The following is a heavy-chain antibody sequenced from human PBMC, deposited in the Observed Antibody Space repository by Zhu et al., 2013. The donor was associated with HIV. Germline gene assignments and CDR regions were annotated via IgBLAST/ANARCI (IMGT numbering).Heavy chain of an antibody. CDR2: IIPIFGTA. CDR1: GGTFSSDA. J-gene: IGHJ6*02. V-gene: IGHV1-69*14. CDR3: ARGTLRDSLGXPVVPAAIHGDFYYDMDV. Sequence: QVQLVQSGADVKKPGSSVKVSCKASGGTFSSDAINWVRQAPGQGLEWMGGIIPIFGTANYAQKFQGRVTINADKSTSTAYMELSSLRSEDTAVYYCARGTLRDSLGXPVVPAAIHGDFYYDMDVWGQGTTVT. D-gene: IGHD2-2*02.